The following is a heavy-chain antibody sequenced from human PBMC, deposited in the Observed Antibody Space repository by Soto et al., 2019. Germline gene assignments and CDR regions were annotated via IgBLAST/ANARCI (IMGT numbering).Heavy chain of an antibody. CDR2: IMPIFRTP. D-gene: IGHD1-1*01. J-gene: IGHJ6*02. CDR3: ARDNDRPPIGGNYYNILDF. V-gene: IGHV1-69*06. CDR1: GGTFRNSA. Sequence: QVQLEQSGPEVKKPGSSVKVSCKASGGTFRNSAISWVRQAPGQGLEWMGGIMPIFRTPDYAQKFQGRVTITADKSTSTAYMELTGLRSDDTAVYYCARDNDRPPIGGNYYNILDFWGHGTTVTVSS.